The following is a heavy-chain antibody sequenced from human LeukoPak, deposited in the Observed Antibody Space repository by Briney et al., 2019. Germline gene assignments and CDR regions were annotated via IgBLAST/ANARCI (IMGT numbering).Heavy chain of an antibody. CDR3: ARGVIVATSGSLAETFDY. J-gene: IGHJ4*02. Sequence: SETLSLTCTVSGGSISSYYWSWIRQPPGKGLEWIGYIYYSGSTNYNPSLKSRVTISVDTSKNQFSLKLSSVTAADTAVYYCARGVIVATSGSLAETFDYWGQGTLVTVSS. CDR2: IYYSGST. V-gene: IGHV4-59*01. CDR1: GGSISSYY. D-gene: IGHD5-12*01.